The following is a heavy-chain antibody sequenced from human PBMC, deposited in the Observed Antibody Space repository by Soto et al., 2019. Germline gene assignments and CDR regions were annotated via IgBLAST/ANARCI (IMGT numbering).Heavy chain of an antibody. CDR3: ARDDEYSGNGMDV. Sequence: QVQLVESGGGVVQPGRSLRLSCAASGFTFSNYGMRWVRQAPGKGLEWVAVILNDGSNRYHADSVKDRFTISRDNSKNTLYLQTNSLRAEDTAVYYCARDDEYSGNGMDVWGQGTTVTVS. V-gene: IGHV3-33*01. J-gene: IGHJ6*02. CDR1: GFTFSNYG. CDR2: ILNDGSNR. D-gene: IGHD3-10*01.